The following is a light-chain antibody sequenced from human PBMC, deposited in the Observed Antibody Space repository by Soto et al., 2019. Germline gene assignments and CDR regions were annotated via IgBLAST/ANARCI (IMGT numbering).Light chain of an antibody. CDR1: QSVSSSY. J-gene: IGKJ2*01. Sequence: EIVLTQSPGTLSLSPGERATLSCRASQSVSSSYLGWYQQKPGQAPRLLIYGASTRATGIPDRFSGSGSGTDFTLTISRLEPEDCAVYYCQQYGGSSLYTFGQGTKLEIK. CDR3: QQYGGSSLYT. CDR2: GAS. V-gene: IGKV3-20*01.